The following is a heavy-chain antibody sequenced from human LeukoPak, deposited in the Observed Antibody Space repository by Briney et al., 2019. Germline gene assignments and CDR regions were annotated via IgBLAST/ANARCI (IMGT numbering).Heavy chain of an antibody. CDR1: GYTFTSYY. CDR3: ARESSIAAAGRDYFDY. J-gene: IGHJ4*02. D-gene: IGHD6-13*01. Sequence: GASVKVSCKASGYTFTSYYMHWVRQAPGQGLEWMGIINPSGGSTSYAQKFQGRVTMTRDTSTSTVYMELSSLRSEDTAAYYCARESSIAAAGRDYFDYWGQGTLVTVSS. CDR2: INPSGGST. V-gene: IGHV1-46*01.